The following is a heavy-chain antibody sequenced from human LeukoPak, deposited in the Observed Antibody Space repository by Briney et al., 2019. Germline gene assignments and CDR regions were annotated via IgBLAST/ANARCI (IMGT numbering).Heavy chain of an antibody. J-gene: IGHJ4*02. V-gene: IGHV3-21*01. D-gene: IGHD5-12*01. Sequence: EAGGSLRLSCAASGFTFSSYSMNWVRQAPGKGLEWVSSISSSSSYIDYADSVKGRFTISRDNAKNSLYLPMNSLRAEDTAVYYCARDSSGGYDFDYWGQGTLVTVSS. CDR2: ISSSSSYI. CDR3: ARDSSGGYDFDY. CDR1: GFTFSSYS.